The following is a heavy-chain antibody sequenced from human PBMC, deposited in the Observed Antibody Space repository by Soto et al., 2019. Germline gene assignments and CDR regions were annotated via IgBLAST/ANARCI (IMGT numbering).Heavy chain of an antibody. D-gene: IGHD3-22*01. CDR3: ARGTILYYYDSSGYPFFDY. CDR2: IYYSGST. V-gene: IGHV4-31*03. Sequence: PSETLSLTCTVSGGSISSGGYYWSWIRQHPGKGLEWIGYIYYSGSTYYNPSLKSRVTISVDTSKNQFSLKLSSVTAADTAVYYCARGTILYYYDSSGYPFFDYWGQGTLVTVSS. J-gene: IGHJ4*02. CDR1: GGSISSGGYY.